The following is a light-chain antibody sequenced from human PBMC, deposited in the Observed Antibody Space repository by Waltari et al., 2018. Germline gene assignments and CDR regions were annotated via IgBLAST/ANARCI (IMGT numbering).Light chain of an antibody. V-gene: IGLV1-44*01. CDR3: AAWDGSLNGWV. Sequence: QSALTQPPSASGTPGPRVTISCSGSSPTIGGGTVKWFQHFPGTAPKLIIYTDAQRPSRVPDRFSASKSGTSASLVISGLQSEDEADYYCAAWDGSLNGWVFGGGTKLTVL. CDR1: SPTIGGGT. CDR2: TDA. J-gene: IGLJ3*02.